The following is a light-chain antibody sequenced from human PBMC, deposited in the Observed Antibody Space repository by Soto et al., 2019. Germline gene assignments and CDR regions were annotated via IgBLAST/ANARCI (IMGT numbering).Light chain of an antibody. CDR3: QQTYRNPYT. CDR2: TSG. V-gene: IGKV1-39*01. Sequence: IQMTQSPSSLSASVGDRVTITCRASQRITTYLNWYQQKPGEAPKLLISTSGTLQRGVPSRFSGNASQTHGTLSITALRPEDNATYFCQQTYRNPYTLGQRTKLDIK. J-gene: IGKJ2*01. CDR1: QRITTY.